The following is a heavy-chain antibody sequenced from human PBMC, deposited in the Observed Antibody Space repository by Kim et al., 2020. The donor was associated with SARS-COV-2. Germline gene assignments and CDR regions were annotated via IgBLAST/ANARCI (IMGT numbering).Heavy chain of an antibody. CDR1: GFTFSSYA. J-gene: IGHJ4*02. D-gene: IGHD2-2*01. CDR3: AKGSLGYCSSTSCSDMFY. CDR2: ISSSGGST. V-gene: IGHV3-23*01. Sequence: GESLRLSCAASGFTFSSYAMSWVRQAPGKGLEWVSAISSSGGSTYYADSVKGRFTISRDNSKNTLYLQMNSLRAEDTAVYYCAKGSLGYCSSTSCSDMFYWGQGTLVTVSS.